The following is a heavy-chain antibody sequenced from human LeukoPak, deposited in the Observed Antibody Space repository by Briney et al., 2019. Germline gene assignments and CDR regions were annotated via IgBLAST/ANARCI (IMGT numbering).Heavy chain of an antibody. D-gene: IGHD1-26*01. CDR3: TRGRRATHDY. CDR1: GFTFGDYS. V-gene: IGHV3-49*04. CDR2: IRSKAYGGTT. Sequence: GGSLRLSCTASGFTFGDYSMNWVRQAPGKGLEWVGFIRSKAYGGTTEYAASVKGRFTISRDDSKSIAYLQMNSLKSEDTAVYYCTRGRRATHDYWGQGTLVTVSS. J-gene: IGHJ4*02.